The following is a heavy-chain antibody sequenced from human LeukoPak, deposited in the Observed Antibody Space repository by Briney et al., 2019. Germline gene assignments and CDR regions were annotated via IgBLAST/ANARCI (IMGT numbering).Heavy chain of an antibody. J-gene: IGHJ4*02. Sequence: SETLSLTCTVSGGSISSYYWSWIRQPPGKGLEWIGYIYYSGSTNYNPSLKSRVTISVDTSKNQFSLKLSSVTAADTAVYYCARVPANRVFMDYRGQGTLVTVSS. D-gene: IGHD7-27*01. CDR1: GGSISSYY. CDR3: ARVPANRVFMDY. V-gene: IGHV4-59*01. CDR2: IYYSGST.